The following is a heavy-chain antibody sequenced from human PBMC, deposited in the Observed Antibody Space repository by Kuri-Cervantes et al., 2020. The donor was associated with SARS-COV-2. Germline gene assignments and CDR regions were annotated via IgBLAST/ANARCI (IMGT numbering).Heavy chain of an antibody. V-gene: IGHV3-21*01. Sequence: GESLKISCAASGFTFSSYSMNWVRQAPGKGLEWVSSISSSSSYIYYADSVKGRFTISRDNSKNTLYLQMNSLRAEDTAVYYCAAESIAAAGNVPLGGDWGQGTLVTVSS. CDR1: GFTFSSYS. CDR2: ISSSSSYI. CDR3: AAESIAAAGNVPLGGD. J-gene: IGHJ4*02. D-gene: IGHD6-13*01.